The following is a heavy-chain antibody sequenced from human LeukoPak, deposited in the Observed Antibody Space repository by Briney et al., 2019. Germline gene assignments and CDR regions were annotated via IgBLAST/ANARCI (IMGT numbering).Heavy chain of an antibody. CDR2: IRYDGSNK. D-gene: IGHD6-6*01. CDR3: AKWDSSSSSFDY. V-gene: IGHV3-30*02. J-gene: IGHJ4*02. CDR1: GFTFSSNG. Sequence: GGSLRLSCAASGFTFSSNGMHWVRQAPGKGLEWVAFIRYDGSNKYYADSVKGRFTISRDNSKNTLYLQMNSLRAEDTAVYYCAKWDSSSSSFDYWGQGTLVTVSS.